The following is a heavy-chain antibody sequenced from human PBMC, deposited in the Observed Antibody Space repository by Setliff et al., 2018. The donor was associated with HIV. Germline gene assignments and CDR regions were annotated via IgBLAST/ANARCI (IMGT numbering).Heavy chain of an antibody. Sequence: ASETLSLTCTVSGDSISSGGYYWSWIRQHPGKGLEWIGFIYYSGNTYYNPSLKRRVSMSVDTSKNQFSLNLSSMTAADTAVYYCARTHYNFNLLEYYYYYMDVWGKGTTVTVSS. CDR2: IYYSGNT. D-gene: IGHD3-3*01. CDR1: GDSISSGGYY. CDR3: ARTHYNFNLLEYYYYYMDV. J-gene: IGHJ6*03. V-gene: IGHV4-31*03.